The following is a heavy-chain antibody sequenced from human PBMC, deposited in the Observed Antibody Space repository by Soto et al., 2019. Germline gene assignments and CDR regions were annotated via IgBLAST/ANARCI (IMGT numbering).Heavy chain of an antibody. Sequence: PGGSLRLSCAASGFTFSSYGMHWVRQAPGKGLEWVAVISYDGSNKYYADSVKGRFTISRDNSKNTLYLQMNSLRAEDTAVYYCAKDRERIAAAALDYWGQGTLVTV. V-gene: IGHV3-30*18. CDR2: ISYDGSNK. CDR1: GFTFSSYG. J-gene: IGHJ4*02. CDR3: AKDRERIAAAALDY. D-gene: IGHD6-13*01.